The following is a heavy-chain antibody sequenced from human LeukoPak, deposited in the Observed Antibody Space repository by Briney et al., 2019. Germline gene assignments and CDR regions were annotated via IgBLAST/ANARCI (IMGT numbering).Heavy chain of an antibody. CDR1: GGTFSSYA. J-gene: IGHJ4*02. V-gene: IGHV1-69*04. CDR2: IIPILGIA. D-gene: IGHD3-22*01. Sequence: SVKVSCKASGGTFSSYAISWVRQAPGQGLEWMGRIIPILGIANYAQKFQGRVTITADKSTSTAYMELSSLRSEDTAVYYCARDKDYYDSSGYYWAYWGQGTLVTVSS. CDR3: ARDKDYYDSSGYYWAY.